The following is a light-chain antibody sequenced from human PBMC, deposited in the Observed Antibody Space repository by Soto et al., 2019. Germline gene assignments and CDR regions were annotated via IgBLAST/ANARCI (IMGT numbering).Light chain of an antibody. Sequence: QSVLTQPASVSGSPGQSITISCTGTSSDVGGYDRVSWYQQHPGKVPKLMIYEVSKRPSGVPDLFSASKSGNTASLTVSGLQTEDEADYYCSSYAGSNNYVVFGGGTQLTVL. CDR3: SSYAGSNNYVV. J-gene: IGLJ2*01. V-gene: IGLV2-8*01. CDR2: EVS. CDR1: SSDVGGYDR.